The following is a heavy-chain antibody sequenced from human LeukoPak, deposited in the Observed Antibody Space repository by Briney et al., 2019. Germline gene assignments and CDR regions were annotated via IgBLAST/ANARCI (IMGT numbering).Heavy chain of an antibody. V-gene: IGHV3-23*01. D-gene: IGHD3-9*01. Sequence: GGSLRLSCAASGFTFSSYAMSWVRQAPGKGLEWVSAIGGSGGSTYYADSVKGRFTISRDNSKNTLYLQMNSLRAEDTAVYYCAKQILYYDILTGYEDDAFDIWGQGTMVTVSS. CDR3: AKQILYYDILTGYEDDAFDI. CDR1: GFTFSSYA. CDR2: IGGSGGST. J-gene: IGHJ3*02.